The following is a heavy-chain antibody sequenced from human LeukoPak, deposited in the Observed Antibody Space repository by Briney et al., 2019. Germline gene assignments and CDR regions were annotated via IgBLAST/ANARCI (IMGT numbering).Heavy chain of an antibody. V-gene: IGHV1-2*02. J-gene: IGHJ4*02. CDR3: ARTGAYYSGMYYFDY. CDR1: GYTFTGYY. CDR2: INPNTGGT. D-gene: IGHD3-22*01. Sequence: GASVKVSCKASGYTFTGYYIHWVRQAPGQGLEWMGWINPNTGGTNYAQKVQGRVTMTRDTSISTAYMELSRLTSDDTALYYCARTGAYYSGMYYFDYWGLGTLVTASS.